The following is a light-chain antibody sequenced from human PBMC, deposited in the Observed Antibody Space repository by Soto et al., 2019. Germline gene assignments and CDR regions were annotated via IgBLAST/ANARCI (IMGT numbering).Light chain of an antibody. Sequence: DVQMTQSPSSLSASVGDRVTITCRASQNIASFLNWYQQRPGTAPKLLIYATSNLESGVPSRFSGRGSATDFTLSNYSLQPEDFATYFCQQTYSMPVTFGQGTKLE. CDR3: QQTYSMPVT. V-gene: IGKV1-39*01. CDR2: ATS. CDR1: QNIASF. J-gene: IGKJ2*01.